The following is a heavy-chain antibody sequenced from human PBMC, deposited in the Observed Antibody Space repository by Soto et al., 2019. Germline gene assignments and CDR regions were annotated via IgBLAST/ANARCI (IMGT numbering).Heavy chain of an antibody. J-gene: IGHJ4*02. CDR3: ARRALPQCINGVCYKDGFWDY. CDR2: IYYSGST. CDR1: GGSISSGGYY. D-gene: IGHD2-8*01. Sequence: SETLSLTCTVPGGSISSGGYYWSWIRQHPGKGLEWIGYIYYSGSTYNNPSLKSRATISLDTSKNQFSLKLSSVTAADTAVYYCARRALPQCINGVCYKDGFWDYWGQGALVTVSS. V-gene: IGHV4-31*03.